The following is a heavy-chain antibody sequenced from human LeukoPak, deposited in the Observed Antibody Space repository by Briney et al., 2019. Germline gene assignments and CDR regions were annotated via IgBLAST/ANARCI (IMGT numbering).Heavy chain of an antibody. CDR2: ISAYNGNT. Sequence: GASVKVSCKASGYTFTSYGIIWVRQAPGQGLEWMGWISAYNGNTNYAQKLQGRVTMTTDTSTSTAYMELRSLRSDDTAVYYCASSARPDFVVGLFYWGQGTLVTVSS. CDR3: ASSARPDFVVGLFY. J-gene: IGHJ4*02. D-gene: IGHD6-6*01. V-gene: IGHV1-18*01. CDR1: GYTFTSYG.